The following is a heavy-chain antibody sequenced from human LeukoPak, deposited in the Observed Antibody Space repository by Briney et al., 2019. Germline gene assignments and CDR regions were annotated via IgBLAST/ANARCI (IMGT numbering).Heavy chain of an antibody. CDR3: AGGLHRALAGRGVYFDS. Sequence: GGSPRLFCAASGFIFRDYHMNWIRQAPGKGLEWVSYISPGGDATYFADSVSGRFTFSRDNAKSPPNIQKTTLTAQVPALSLSAGGLHRALAGRGVYFDSWGQGTLVTVSS. CDR2: ISPGGDAT. D-gene: IGHD6-19*01. CDR1: GFIFRDYH. V-gene: IGHV3-11*01. J-gene: IGHJ4*02.